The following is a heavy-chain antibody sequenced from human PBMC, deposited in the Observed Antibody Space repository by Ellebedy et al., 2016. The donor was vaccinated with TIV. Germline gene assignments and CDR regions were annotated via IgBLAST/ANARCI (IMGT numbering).Heavy chain of an antibody. D-gene: IGHD6-19*01. CDR2: ITSNSLDI. Sequence: GGSLRLSCAGSGFSFSSRCMHWVRQAPGKGLEWVSSITSNSLDITYRDSVKGRFTISRDNAKQSLFLQMNSLRAEDTAVYYCAKLVSSGWPADYWGQGTLVTVSS. J-gene: IGHJ4*02. CDR1: GFSFSSRC. CDR3: AKLVSSGWPADY. V-gene: IGHV3-21*04.